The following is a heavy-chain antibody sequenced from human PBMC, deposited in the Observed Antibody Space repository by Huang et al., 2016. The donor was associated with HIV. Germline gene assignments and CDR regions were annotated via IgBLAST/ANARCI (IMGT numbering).Heavy chain of an antibody. D-gene: IGHD4-17*01. CDR1: GGTFSKYA. CDR2: IIPMFGKP. CDR3: ARGQLGSYGDYDVLY. J-gene: IGHJ4*02. Sequence: QVQLVQSGAAVKPPGSSVKVSCKASGGTFSKYAISWVRQAPGPGLEWMGGIIPMFGKPIYARKFQGRVTITADDSTSTTYVEVSSLRSEDTALYYCARGQLGSYGDYDVLYWGQGTLVTVSS. V-gene: IGHV1-69*13.